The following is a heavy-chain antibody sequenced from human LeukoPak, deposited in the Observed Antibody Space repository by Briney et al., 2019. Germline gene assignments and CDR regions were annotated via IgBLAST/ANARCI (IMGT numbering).Heavy chain of an antibody. CDR2: IIPIFGTA. V-gene: IGHV1-69*05. Sequence: SVKVSCKASGGTFSSYAISWVRQAPGQGLEWMGGIIPIFGTANYAQKFQGRVTITRNTSISTAYMELRSLRSDDTAVYYCARVGGSGWYGSEVAFDIWGQGTMVTVSS. D-gene: IGHD6-19*01. CDR1: GGTFSSYA. CDR3: ARVGGSGWYGSEVAFDI. J-gene: IGHJ3*02.